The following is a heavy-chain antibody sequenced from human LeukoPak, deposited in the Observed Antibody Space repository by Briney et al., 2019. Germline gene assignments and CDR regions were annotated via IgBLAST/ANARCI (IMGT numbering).Heavy chain of an antibody. J-gene: IGHJ6*03. CDR3: AKGLDGYNDYSYYYMDV. CDR1: GFAFSTYT. CDR2: ISSNSIYI. V-gene: IGHV3-21*01. D-gene: IGHD5-24*01. Sequence: ESGGSLRLSCAASGFAFSTYTMNWVRQAPGKGLEWVSSISSNSIYIYYADSVKGRFTISRDNAKISLYLQMKSLRAEDTAVYYCAKGLDGYNDYSYYYMDVWGKGTTVTISS.